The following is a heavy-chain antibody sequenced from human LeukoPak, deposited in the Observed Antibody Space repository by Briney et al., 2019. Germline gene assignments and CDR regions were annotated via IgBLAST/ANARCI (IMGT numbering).Heavy chain of an antibody. CDR1: GYTFVSYG. Sequence: ASVKVSCKASGYTFVSYGISWVRQAPGQGLEWMGWISGYNGNTNYAQRFQGRVRLTTDTSTRTAYMEVRSLRSDDTAVYYCARVRGQLLWFGEWGTLDYWGQGTLVTVSS. D-gene: IGHD3-10*01. V-gene: IGHV1-18*01. J-gene: IGHJ4*02. CDR3: ARVRGQLLWFGEWGTLDY. CDR2: ISGYNGNT.